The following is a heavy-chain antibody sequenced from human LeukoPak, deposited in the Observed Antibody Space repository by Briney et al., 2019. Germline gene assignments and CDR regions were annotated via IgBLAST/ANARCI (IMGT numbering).Heavy chain of an antibody. CDR3: ARGNRNEV. CDR2: IKKDGSGI. V-gene: IGHV3-7*03. J-gene: IGHJ6*03. Sequence: GGSLRLSCAVSGFPFSNSWMYWVRQAPGKGLEGVANIKKDGSGISYVDSVKGRFIISRDNARNSLYLQMNSLRVEDTAVYFWARGNRNEVWGKGTAV. D-gene: IGHD1/OR15-1a*01. CDR1: GFPFSNSW.